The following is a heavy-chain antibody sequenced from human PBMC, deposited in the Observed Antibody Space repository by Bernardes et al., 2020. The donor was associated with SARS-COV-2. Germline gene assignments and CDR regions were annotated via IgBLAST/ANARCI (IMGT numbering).Heavy chain of an antibody. Sequence: GGSLRLSCAASGFTFSAYYMSWIRQAPGKGLEWISYISNSGSVMYYADSVKGRFTISRDNAKKSLYLQMNSLRVEDTAVYFCARVEGSGPYAHVPYWGQGTLVTVSS. CDR1: GFTFSAYY. CDR2: ISNSGSVM. V-gene: IGHV3-11*01. J-gene: IGHJ4*02. D-gene: IGHD3-3*01. CDR3: ARVEGSGPYAHVPY.